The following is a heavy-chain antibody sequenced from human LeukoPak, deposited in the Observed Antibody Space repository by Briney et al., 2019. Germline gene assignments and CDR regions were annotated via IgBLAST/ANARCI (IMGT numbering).Heavy chain of an antibody. CDR2: IYYSGST. V-gene: IGHV4-59*01. Sequence: SETLSLTCSVSGGSISNYYWSWIRQPPGKGLEWIGYIYYSGSTKYSPSLKSRVTLSVDTSKNQFSLKLSSVTAADTAVYYCARDYFTSYYYYGMDVWGQGTTVTVSS. CDR1: GGSISNYY. CDR3: ARDYFTSYYYYGMDV. D-gene: IGHD2/OR15-2a*01. J-gene: IGHJ6*02.